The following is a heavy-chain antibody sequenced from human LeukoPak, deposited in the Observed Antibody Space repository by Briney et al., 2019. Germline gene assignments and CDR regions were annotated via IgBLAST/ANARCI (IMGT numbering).Heavy chain of an antibody. CDR1: GVTVSTHA. Sequence: GSLRLSCAASGVTVSTHAMHWVRQAPAKGLEWVALISDGGTNKHYADSVKGRFTISRDISKNTVYLQMNSLRAEDTAVYYCARDGIATNDYWGQGILVTVSS. J-gene: IGHJ4*02. D-gene: IGHD5-24*01. CDR2: ISDGGTNK. V-gene: IGHV3-30-3*01. CDR3: ARDGIATNDY.